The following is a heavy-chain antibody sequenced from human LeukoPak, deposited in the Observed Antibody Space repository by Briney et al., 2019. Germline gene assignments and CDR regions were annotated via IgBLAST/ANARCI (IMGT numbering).Heavy chain of an antibody. CDR3: ARIFRNGYYDSSGYVDY. Sequence: GGSLRLSCAASGFTFGSYAMSWVRQAPGKGLEWVSGISGTGGSTYYADSVEGRLTISRDNSKNTLYLQMNSLRAKDTPVYYCARIFRNGYYDSSGYVDYWGQGTLVTVSS. V-gene: IGHV3-23*01. J-gene: IGHJ4*02. D-gene: IGHD3-22*01. CDR2: ISGTGGST. CDR1: GFTFGSYA.